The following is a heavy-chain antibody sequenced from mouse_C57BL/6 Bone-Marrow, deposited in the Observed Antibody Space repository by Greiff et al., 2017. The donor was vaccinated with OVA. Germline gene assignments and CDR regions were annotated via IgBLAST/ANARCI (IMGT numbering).Heavy chain of an antibody. CDR2: ISDGGSYT. CDR1: GFTFSSYA. J-gene: IGHJ4*01. CDR3: AREASGATVVARGAMDY. V-gene: IGHV5-4*01. Sequence: EVMLVESGGGLVKPGGSLKLSCAASGFTFSSYAMSWVRQTPEKRLEWVATISDGGSYTYYPDNVKGRFTISRDNAKNNLYLQMSHLKSEDTAMYYCAREASGATVVARGAMDYWGQGTSVTVSS. D-gene: IGHD1-1*01.